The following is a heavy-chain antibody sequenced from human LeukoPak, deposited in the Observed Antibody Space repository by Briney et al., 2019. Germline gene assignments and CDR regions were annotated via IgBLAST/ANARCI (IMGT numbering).Heavy chain of an antibody. V-gene: IGHV1-46*01. D-gene: IGHD2-2*01. CDR1: GYTFTSYY. CDR2: INPSGGST. J-gene: IGHJ6*02. Sequence: ASVKVSCKASGYTFTSYYMHWVRQAPGQGLEWMGIINPSGGSTSYAQKFQGRVTMTRDTSTSTVYMELSSLRSEDTAVYYCARGRELPDIVVVPAALPTGDYYYGMDVWGQGTTVTVSS. CDR3: ARGRELPDIVVVPAALPTGDYYYGMDV.